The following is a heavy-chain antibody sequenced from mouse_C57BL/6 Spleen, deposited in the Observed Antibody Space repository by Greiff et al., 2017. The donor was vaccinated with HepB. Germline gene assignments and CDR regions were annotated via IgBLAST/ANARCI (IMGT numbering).Heavy chain of an antibody. D-gene: IGHD2-3*01. J-gene: IGHJ2*01. V-gene: IGHV5-4*01. CDR1: GFTFSSYA. CDR2: ISDGGSYT. Sequence: EVMLVESGGGLVKPGGSLKLSCAASGFTFSSYAMYWVRQTPEKRLEWVATISDGGSYTYYPDNVKGRYTISRDKAKNNLYLQMSHLKSEDTAMYYFARDGYYEGFDYWGQGTTLTVSS. CDR3: ARDGYYEGFDY.